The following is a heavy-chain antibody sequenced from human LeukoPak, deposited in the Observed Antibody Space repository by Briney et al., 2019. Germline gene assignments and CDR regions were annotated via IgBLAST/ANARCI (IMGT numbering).Heavy chain of an antibody. Sequence: SETLSLTCTVSGGSISDYYWSWIRQPPGKGLEWIGYIFYTGSTNYNPSLKSRVTISLDTSKNQFSLKLSSVTAADTAVYFCARVGGRRSDYWGQGTLVTVSS. CDR3: ARVGGRRSDY. D-gene: IGHD1-26*01. CDR2: IFYTGST. CDR1: GGSISDYY. V-gene: IGHV4-59*01. J-gene: IGHJ4*02.